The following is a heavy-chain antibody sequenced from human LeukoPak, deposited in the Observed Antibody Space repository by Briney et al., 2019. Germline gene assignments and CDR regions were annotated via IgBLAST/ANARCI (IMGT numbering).Heavy chain of an antibody. CDR2: INPNSGDT. V-gene: IGHV1-2*02. Sequence: ASVKVSCKSSGYTFTGYYMHWVRQASGQGLEWMGWINPNSGDTNYAQKFQGRVTMTRDTSISTAYMELSRLTSDDTTVYYCARSVAATPCNWFDPWGQGTLVTVSS. J-gene: IGHJ5*02. CDR3: ARSVAATPCNWFDP. CDR1: GYTFTGYY. D-gene: IGHD2-15*01.